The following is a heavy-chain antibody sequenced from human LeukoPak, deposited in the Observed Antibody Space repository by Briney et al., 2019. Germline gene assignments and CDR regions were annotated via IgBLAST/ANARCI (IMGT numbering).Heavy chain of an antibody. D-gene: IGHD1-26*01. J-gene: IGHJ4*02. V-gene: IGHV3-11*03. CDR1: GFTFSDYY. Sequence: PGGSLRLSCAASGFTFSDYYMSWIRQAPGKGLEWVSYISSSTHTNYADSVKGRFTISRDNAKNSMSLQMNSLRAEDTAVYYCARISGSYVFDYWGQGTLVTVSS. CDR2: ISSSTHT. CDR3: ARISGSYVFDY.